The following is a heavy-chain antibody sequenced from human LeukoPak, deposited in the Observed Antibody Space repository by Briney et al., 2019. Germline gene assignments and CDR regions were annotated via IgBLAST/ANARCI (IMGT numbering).Heavy chain of an antibody. V-gene: IGHV1-2*02. CDR3: ARLNSGYDYFDY. Sequence: GASVKVSCKASGYTFTGFYMHWVRQAPGQGLEWMGWINPDSGGTNYAQKSQGRVTVTRDTSISTAYMELSRLTSDDTAVYYCARLNSGYDYFDYWGQGTLVTVSS. CDR2: INPDSGGT. J-gene: IGHJ4*02. D-gene: IGHD5-12*01. CDR1: GYTFTGFY.